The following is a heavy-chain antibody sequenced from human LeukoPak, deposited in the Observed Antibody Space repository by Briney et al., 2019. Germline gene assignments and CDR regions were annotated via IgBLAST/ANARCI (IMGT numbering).Heavy chain of an antibody. CDR1: GFTFSDYY. CDR2: IRSNGDTT. Sequence: PGGSLRLSCAASGFTFSDYYMSWVRQAPGKGLEWVSTIRSNGDTTYNADSVKGRFTISRDNSKNTLYLELNSLRVEDTATFYCAKGQVLDDWVFDSGGQGTMVTVSS. CDR3: AKGQVLDDWVFDS. V-gene: IGHV3-23*01. J-gene: IGHJ4*02. D-gene: IGHD2-8*02.